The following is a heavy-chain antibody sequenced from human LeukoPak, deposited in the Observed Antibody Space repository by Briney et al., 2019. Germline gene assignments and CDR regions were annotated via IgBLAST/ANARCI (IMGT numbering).Heavy chain of an antibody. CDR2: IYYSGST. V-gene: IGHV4-59*01. Sequence: SETLSLTCTVSGGSISSYFWSWIRQPPGKGMEWIGNIYYSGSTNYNPSLKSRVTISVDTSKNQFSLKLSSVTAADTAVYYCARGTIYDILTGAFDYWGQGTLVTVSS. D-gene: IGHD3-9*01. J-gene: IGHJ4*02. CDR3: ARGTIYDILTGAFDY. CDR1: GGSISSYF.